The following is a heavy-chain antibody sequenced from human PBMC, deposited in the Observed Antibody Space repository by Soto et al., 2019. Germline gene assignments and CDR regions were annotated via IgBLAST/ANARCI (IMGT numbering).Heavy chain of an antibody. V-gene: IGHV1-8*01. J-gene: IGHJ5*01. CDR1: GYTFRSYD. CDR2: VKPNPGNT. CDR3: ARAYGAGSFDF. D-gene: IGHD3-10*01. Sequence: QVQLVQSGAEVKKPGASVKVSCTGSGYTFRSYDIHWVRQATGQGLEWMGWVKPNPGNTGYAQKFQGRVTMTRDMSKSSAYMEVNSLTSEDTAISCCARAYGAGSFDFWGQGTLVSVSS.